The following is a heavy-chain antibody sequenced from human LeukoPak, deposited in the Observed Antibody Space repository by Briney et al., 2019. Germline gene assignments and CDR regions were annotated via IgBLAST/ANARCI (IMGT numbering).Heavy chain of an antibody. V-gene: IGHV3-23*01. J-gene: IGHJ4*02. CDR3: AKDLENEDTAMVEDY. CDR1: GFTFSSYA. Sequence: GGSLRLSCAASGFTFSSYAMSWVRQAPGKGLEWVPAISGSGGSTYYADSVKGRFTISRDNSKNTLYLQMNSLRAEDTAVYYCAKDLENEDTAMVEDYWGQGTLVTVSS. D-gene: IGHD5-18*01. CDR2: ISGSGGST.